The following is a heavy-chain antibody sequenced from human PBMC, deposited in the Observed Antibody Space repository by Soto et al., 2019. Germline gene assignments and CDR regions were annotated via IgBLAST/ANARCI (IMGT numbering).Heavy chain of an antibody. CDR2: ISSDGTGT. Sequence: EMQLVESGGDLVQPRGSLRLSCAASGFTFSDYWMHWVRHAPGKGLVWVSRISSDGTGTTYADSVKGRFTISRDNAKNTLYLQMNSLRDEDTAVYYCACSYGMDVWGQGTTVTVSS. J-gene: IGHJ6*02. CDR3: ACSYGMDV. D-gene: IGHD3-10*02. V-gene: IGHV3-74*01. CDR1: GFTFSDYW.